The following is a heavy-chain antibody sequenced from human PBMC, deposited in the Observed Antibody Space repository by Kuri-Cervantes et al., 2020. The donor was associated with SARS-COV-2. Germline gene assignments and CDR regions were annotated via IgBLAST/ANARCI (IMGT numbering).Heavy chain of an antibody. J-gene: IGHJ5*02. CDR2: IYYSGGT. D-gene: IGHD5-18*01. CDR3: ARLGFSRGYSYGSGNWFDP. Sequence: GSLRLSCTVSGGSISSHYWSWIRQPPGKGLEWIGYIYYSGGTNYNPSLKSRVTISVDTSKNQFSLRLSSVTAADTAVYYCARLGFSRGYSYGSGNWFDPWGQGTLVTVSS. V-gene: IGHV4-59*11. CDR1: GGSISSHY.